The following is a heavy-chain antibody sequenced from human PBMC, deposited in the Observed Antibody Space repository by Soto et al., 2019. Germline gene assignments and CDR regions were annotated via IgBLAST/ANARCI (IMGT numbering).Heavy chain of an antibody. J-gene: IGHJ1*01. CDR1: GGSFSGYY. D-gene: IGHD6-13*01. V-gene: IGHV4-34*01. Sequence: ALTCAVYGGSFSGYYWSWIRQPPGKGLEWIGEINHSGSTNYNPSLKSRVTISVDTSKNQFSLKLSSVTAADTAVYYCARKLAPIAAADLTFQHWSQGTLVTVSS. CDR3: ARKLAPIAAADLTFQH. CDR2: INHSGST.